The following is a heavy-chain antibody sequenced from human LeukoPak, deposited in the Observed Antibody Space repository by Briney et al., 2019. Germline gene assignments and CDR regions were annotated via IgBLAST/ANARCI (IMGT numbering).Heavy chain of an antibody. CDR2: IYYSGST. D-gene: IGHD6-13*01. V-gene: IGHV4-59*01. CDR1: GGSISSYY. CDR3: ARMASAGYYYMDV. Sequence: PSETLSLTCTVSGGSISSYYWSWIRQPPGKGLEWIGYIYYSGSTNYNPSLKSRVTISVDTSKNQFSLKLSSVTAADTAVYYCARMASAGYYYMDVWGKGTTVTISS. J-gene: IGHJ6*03.